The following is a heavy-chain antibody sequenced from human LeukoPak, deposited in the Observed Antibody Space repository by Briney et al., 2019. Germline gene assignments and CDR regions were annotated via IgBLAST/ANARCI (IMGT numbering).Heavy chain of an antibody. CDR2: IIPIFGTA. CDR3: VSGRCSSTSCPLGY. D-gene: IGHD2-2*01. Sequence: SVKVSCKASGGTFSSYAISWVRQAPGQGLEWMGGIIPIFGTANYAQKFQGRVTITADESTSTAYMELSSLRSEDTAVYYCVSGRCSSTSCPLGYWGQGTLVTVSS. CDR1: GGTFSSYA. J-gene: IGHJ4*02. V-gene: IGHV1-69*13.